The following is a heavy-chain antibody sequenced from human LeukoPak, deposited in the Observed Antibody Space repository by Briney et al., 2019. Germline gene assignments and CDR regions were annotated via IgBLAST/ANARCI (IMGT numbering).Heavy chain of an antibody. Sequence: GESLKISCNGSGYTFTNYYIAWVRQLPGKGLEWMGIIYPGDSDTRYSPSFQGQVTISADKSISTAYLQWSSLKASDTAMYYCARVVADNWFDPWGQGTLDTVSS. CDR2: IYPGDSDT. V-gene: IGHV5-51*01. J-gene: IGHJ5*02. CDR3: ARVVADNWFDP. CDR1: GYTFTNYY. D-gene: IGHD2-15*01.